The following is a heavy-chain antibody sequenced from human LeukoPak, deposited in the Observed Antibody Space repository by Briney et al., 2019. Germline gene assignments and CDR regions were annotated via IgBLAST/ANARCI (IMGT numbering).Heavy chain of an antibody. CDR2: VWYDGSNK. J-gene: IGHJ4*02. D-gene: IGHD4-23*01. CDR1: GFTFSSHG. CDR3: ARWGPGKVDDY. Sequence: GGSLRLSCAASGFTFSSHGMHWIRQAPGRGLEWVAVVWYDGSNKYYADSVKGRFTISRDNSKDTLYLQMDSLRAEDTAVYYCARWGPGKVDDYWGQGTLVTVSS. V-gene: IGHV3-33*01.